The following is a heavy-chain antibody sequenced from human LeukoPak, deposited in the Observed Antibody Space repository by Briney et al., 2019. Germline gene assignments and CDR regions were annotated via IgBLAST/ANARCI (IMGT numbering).Heavy chain of an antibody. D-gene: IGHD1-26*01. Sequence: SVRVSCKASGGTLSSYAISWVRQAPGQGLEWMGRIDPIFGIANYAQKFQGRVTITADKSTSTAYMELSSLRSEDTAVYYCARGERWNSGSHFDYWGQGTLVTVSS. J-gene: IGHJ4*02. CDR3: ARGERWNSGSHFDY. V-gene: IGHV1-69*04. CDR1: GGTLSSYA. CDR2: IDPIFGIA.